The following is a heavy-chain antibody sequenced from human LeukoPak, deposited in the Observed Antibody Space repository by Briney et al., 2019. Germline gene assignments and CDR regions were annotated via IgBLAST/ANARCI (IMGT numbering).Heavy chain of an antibody. CDR3: ARRAGRKDFDY. CDR2: IYNSGST. V-gene: IGHV4-39*01. Sequence: PSETLSLTCTVSGGSIGTTNYYWGWIRQPPGKGLEWIGNIYNSGSTCYNPSLMSRVTISVDTSKNQFSLNLSSVTAADTAVYYCARRAGRKDFDYWGQGTLVTVSS. J-gene: IGHJ4*02. CDR1: GGSIGTTNYY. D-gene: IGHD1-14*01.